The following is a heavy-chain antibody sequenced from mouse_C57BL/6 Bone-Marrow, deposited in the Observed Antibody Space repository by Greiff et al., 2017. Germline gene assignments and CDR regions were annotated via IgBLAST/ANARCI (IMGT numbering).Heavy chain of an antibody. V-gene: IGHV5-4*01. J-gene: IGHJ3*01. Sequence: EVQRVESGGSLVKPGGSLKLSCAASGFTFSSYAMSWVRQTPEKRLEWVATISDGGSYTYYPDNVKGRFTISRDNAKNNLYLQMRHLKSEDTAMYYCARGGIYYGSSSFAYWGQGTLVTVSA. D-gene: IGHD1-1*01. CDR3: ARGGIYYGSSSFAY. CDR1: GFTFSSYA. CDR2: ISDGGSYT.